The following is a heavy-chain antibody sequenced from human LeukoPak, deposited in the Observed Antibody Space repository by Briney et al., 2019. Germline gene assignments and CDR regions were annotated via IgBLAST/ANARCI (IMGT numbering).Heavy chain of an antibody. CDR2: ISSSSSYI. D-gene: IGHD3-10*01. CDR3: ARVEVMVRGVGGFDY. J-gene: IGHJ4*02. Sequence: GRSLRLSCAASGFTFSSYGMHWVRQAPGKGLEWVSSISSSSSYIYYADSVKGRFTISRDNAKNSLYLQMNSLRAEDTAVYYCARVEVMVRGVGGFDYWGQGTLVTVSS. CDR1: GFTFSSYG. V-gene: IGHV3-21*01.